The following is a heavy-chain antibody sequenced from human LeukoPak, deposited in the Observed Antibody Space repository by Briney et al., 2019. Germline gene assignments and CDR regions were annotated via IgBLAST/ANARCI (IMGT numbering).Heavy chain of an antibody. V-gene: IGHV3-11*01. CDR2: ISSSGSTI. CDR3: AREGDPVVAAAYYFDY. CDR1: GFTFSDYY. D-gene: IGHD2-15*01. Sequence: PGGSLRLSCAASGFTFSDYYMSWIRQAPGKGLEWVSYISSSGSTIYYADSVKGRFTISRDNAKNSLYLQMNSLRAEDTAVYYCAREGDPVVAAAYYFDYWGQGTLVTVSS. J-gene: IGHJ4*02.